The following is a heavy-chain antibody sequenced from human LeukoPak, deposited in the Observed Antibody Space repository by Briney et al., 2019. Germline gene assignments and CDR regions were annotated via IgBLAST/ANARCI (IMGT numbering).Heavy chain of an antibody. V-gene: IGHV3-30*14. J-gene: IGHJ4*02. CDR3: ARIGDSSRRGAFDY. CDR1: GFTFSSYA. D-gene: IGHD6-13*01. Sequence: GGSLRLSCAASGFTFSSYAMHWVRQAPGKGLEWVAVISYDGSNKYYADSVKGRFTISRDNSKNTLYLQMGSLRAEDMAVYYCARIGDSSRRGAFDYWGQGTLVTVSS. CDR2: ISYDGSNK.